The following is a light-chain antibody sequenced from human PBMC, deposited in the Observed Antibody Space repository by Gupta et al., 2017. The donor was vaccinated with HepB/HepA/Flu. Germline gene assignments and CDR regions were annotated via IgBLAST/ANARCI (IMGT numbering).Light chain of an antibody. CDR1: SSNIGAPYD. CDR3: QSYDNSLSAWV. V-gene: IGLV1-40*01. J-gene: IGLJ3*02. CDR2: GNN. Sequence: QSVLTQPPSVSGAPGSRVSIPCTRSSSNIGAPYDVHWYQQLPGSAPKLLISGNNNRPSGVPDRFSCSNSGTSASLAITGLQAEDEAEYYCQSYDNSLSAWVFGGGTKLTVL.